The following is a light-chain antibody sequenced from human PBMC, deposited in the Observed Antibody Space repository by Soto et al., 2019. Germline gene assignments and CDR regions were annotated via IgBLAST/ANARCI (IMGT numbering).Light chain of an antibody. CDR2: KAS. CDR1: QSISSW. J-gene: IGKJ1*01. V-gene: IGKV1-5*03. Sequence: DIQMTQSPSTLSASVGDRATITCRASQSISSWLAWYQQKPGRAPKLLIYKASSLESGVPSRLSGSGSGTEFTLTISSMQPDDFATYYCQQYNSQWTFGQGTKVDIK. CDR3: QQYNSQWT.